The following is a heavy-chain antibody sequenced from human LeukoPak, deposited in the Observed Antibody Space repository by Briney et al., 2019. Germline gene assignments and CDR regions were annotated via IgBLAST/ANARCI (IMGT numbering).Heavy chain of an antibody. CDR1: GGPFSSYA. Sequence: SVEVSFQASGGPFSSYAISLGRPAPGQGVWWVGGIIPIFGTANYAQKFQGRVTITADESTSTAYMELSSLRSEDTAVYYCARGGRYGSGSYYGYWGQGTLVTVSS. V-gene: IGHV1-69*01. CDR2: IIPIFGTA. D-gene: IGHD3-10*01. J-gene: IGHJ4*02. CDR3: ARGGRYGSGSYYGY.